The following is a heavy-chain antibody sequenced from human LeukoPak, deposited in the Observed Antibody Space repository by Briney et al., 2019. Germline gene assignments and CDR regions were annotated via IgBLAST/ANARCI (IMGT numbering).Heavy chain of an antibody. CDR1: GFTFSSYS. V-gene: IGHV3-53*01. J-gene: IGHJ1*01. D-gene: IGHD3-3*01. Sequence: GGSLRLSCAASGFTFSSYSMNWVRQAPGKGLEWVSSIYSDGSTFHADSVKGRFTISRDNSKNTVYLQMNSLRAEDTAVYYCSFGPMWTGFSQHWGQGPLVTVSS. CDR2: IYSDGST. CDR3: SFGPMWTGFSQH.